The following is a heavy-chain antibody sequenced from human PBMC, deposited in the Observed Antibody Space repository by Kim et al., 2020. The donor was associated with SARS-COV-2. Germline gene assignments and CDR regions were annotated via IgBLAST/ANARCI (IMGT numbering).Heavy chain of an antibody. J-gene: IGHJ3*01. CDR2: TRSRANSYAT. V-gene: IGHV3-73*01. Sequence: GGSLRLSCAASGFTFSAAPMHWVRQASGKGLEWGGRTRSRANSYATAYGASVKGRFTISRDDSKNTAYLQMNSLKTEDTAVYYCTRIPGTPLAFCDAFDVWGQGTMFTVSS. CDR3: TRIPGTPLAFCDAFDV. CDR1: GFTFSAAP. D-gene: IGHD3-3*02.